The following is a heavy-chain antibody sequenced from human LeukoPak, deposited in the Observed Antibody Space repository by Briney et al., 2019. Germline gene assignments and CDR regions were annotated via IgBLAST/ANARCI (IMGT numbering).Heavy chain of an antibody. CDR2: IYSIGST. CDR1: GFSVSSNY. D-gene: IGHD6-13*01. V-gene: IGHV3-53*01. CDR3: ARVLSSSWYGSDY. J-gene: IGHJ4*02. Sequence: GGSLRLSCVPSGFSVSSNYMSWVRQAPGKGLEWVSVIYSIGSTYYADSVKGRFTISRDNSKNTLYLQMNSLRAEDTAVYYCARVLSSSWYGSDYWGQGTLVTVSS.